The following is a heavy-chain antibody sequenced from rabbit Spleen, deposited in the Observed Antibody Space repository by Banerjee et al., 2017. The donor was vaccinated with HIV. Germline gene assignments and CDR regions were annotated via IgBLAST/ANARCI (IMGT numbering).Heavy chain of an antibody. CDR3: ARDTSSSFSSYGMDL. CDR1: GVSFSSNSY. V-gene: IGHV1S40*01. J-gene: IGHJ6*01. Sequence: QSLEESGGDLVKPGASLTLTCTASGVSFSSNSYMCWVRQAPGKGLEWIACIEVGSSDFTYYATWAKGRFTISKTSSTTVTLQVTRLTAADTATYFCARDTSSSFSSYGMDLWGPGTLVTVS. D-gene: IGHD1-1*01. CDR2: IEVGSSDFT.